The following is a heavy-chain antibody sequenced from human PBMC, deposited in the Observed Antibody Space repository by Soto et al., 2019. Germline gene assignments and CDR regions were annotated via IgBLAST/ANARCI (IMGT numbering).Heavy chain of an antibody. Sequence: GGSLRLSCVASGFTLSSYHMDWVRQAPGKGLEWISYIHASSISNIYYADSVQGRFTISRDNSKNTLYLQMNSLRSEDTAVYYCARDPLSHGDHFYLDYWGQGALVTVSS. CDR2: IHASSISNI. D-gene: IGHD4-17*01. CDR3: ARDPLSHGDHFYLDY. CDR1: GFTLSSYH. V-gene: IGHV3-48*01. J-gene: IGHJ4*02.